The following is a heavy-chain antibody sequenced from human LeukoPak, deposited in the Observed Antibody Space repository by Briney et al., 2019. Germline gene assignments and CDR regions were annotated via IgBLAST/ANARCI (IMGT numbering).Heavy chain of an antibody. CDR3: ARDVVVVVAAITNWFDP. CDR1: GYTFTSYA. Sequence: ASVKVSCKASGYTFTSYAMNWVRQAPGQGLEWMGRINTNTGNPTYSQGFTGPFVFSLDTSVSTAYLQISSLKAEDTAVYYCARDVVVVVAAITNWFDPWGQGTLVTVSS. CDR2: INTNTGNP. J-gene: IGHJ5*02. V-gene: IGHV7-4-1*02. D-gene: IGHD2-15*01.